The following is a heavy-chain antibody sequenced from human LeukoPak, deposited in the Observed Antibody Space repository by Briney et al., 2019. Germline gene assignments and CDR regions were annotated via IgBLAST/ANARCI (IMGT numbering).Heavy chain of an antibody. CDR3: ARGQWLGINWFDP. V-gene: IGHV3-53*01. CDR2: IYSGGST. J-gene: IGHJ5*02. D-gene: IGHD6-19*01. CDR1: GFTVSSNY. Sequence: GGSLRLSCAASGFTVSSNYMSWVRQAPGKGLEWVSVIYSGGSTYYADSVKGRFTISRDNSKNTLYLQMNSLRAEDTAVYYCARGQWLGINWFDPWGQGTLVTVSS.